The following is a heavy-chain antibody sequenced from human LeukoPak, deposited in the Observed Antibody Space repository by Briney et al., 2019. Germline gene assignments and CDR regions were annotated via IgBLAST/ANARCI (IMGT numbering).Heavy chain of an antibody. V-gene: IGHV4-59*08. J-gene: IGHJ4*02. D-gene: IGHD3-10*01. Sequence: SETLSLTCTVSGGSISSYYWSWIRQPPGKGLEWIGYIYYSGSTNYNPFLKSRVTISVDTSKNQFSLKLSSVTAADTAVYYCARLRFGRTSFDCWGQGTLVTVSS. CDR3: ARLRFGRTSFDC. CDR2: IYYSGST. CDR1: GGSISSYY.